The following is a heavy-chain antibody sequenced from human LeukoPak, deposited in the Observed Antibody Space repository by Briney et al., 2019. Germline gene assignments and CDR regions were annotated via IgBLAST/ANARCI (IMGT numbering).Heavy chain of an antibody. J-gene: IGHJ3*02. Sequence: ASVAVSCKASGYTFTGYYIHWVRQAPAQGLEWMGWIYPYSGDTNYAQNFQGRVTMTRDTSISTAYMELSSLKSDDTAVYYCARDRNSGSSLDIWGQGTMLTVSS. CDR1: GYTFTGYY. D-gene: IGHD6-6*01. CDR2: IYPYSGDT. CDR3: ARDRNSGSSLDI. V-gene: IGHV1-2*02.